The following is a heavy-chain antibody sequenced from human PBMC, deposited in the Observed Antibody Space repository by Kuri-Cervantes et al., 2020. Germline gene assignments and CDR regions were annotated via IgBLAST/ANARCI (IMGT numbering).Heavy chain of an antibody. V-gene: IGHV1-8*01. D-gene: IGHD2-2*01. CDR2: MNPNSGNT. CDR1: GYTFTSYD. J-gene: IGHJ4*02. CDR3: AREGTDIVVVPAAFAGEGAPLGY. Sequence: ASVKVSCKASGYTFTSYDINWVRQATGQGLEWMGWMNPNSGNTGYAQKFQGRVTMTRNTSISTAYMELSSLRAEDTAVYYCAREGTDIVVVPAAFAGEGAPLGYWGQGTLVTVSS.